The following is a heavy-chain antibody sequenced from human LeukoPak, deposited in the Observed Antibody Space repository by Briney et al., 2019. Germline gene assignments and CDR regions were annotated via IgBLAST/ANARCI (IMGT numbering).Heavy chain of an antibody. J-gene: IGHJ4*02. CDR3: ARRRRNSSGWYGFDY. CDR2: IYYSGST. CDR1: GGSISSSSYY. Sequence: SETLSLTCTVSGGSISSSSYYWGWIRQPPGKGLEWIWSIYYSGSTYYNPSLKSRVTISVDTSKNQFSLKLSSVTAADTAVYYCARRRRNSSGWYGFDYWGQGTLVTVSS. V-gene: IGHV4-39*01. D-gene: IGHD6-19*01.